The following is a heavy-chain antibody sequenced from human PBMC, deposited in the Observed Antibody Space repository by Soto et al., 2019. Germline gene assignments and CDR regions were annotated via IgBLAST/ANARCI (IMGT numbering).Heavy chain of an antibody. D-gene: IGHD3-3*02. J-gene: IGHJ6*02. CDR3: VKDEGIEAMDV. V-gene: IGHV3-21*01. CDR2: STSSGSYV. Sequence: PGGSLRLSCVTSGFTFSRNTMNWVRQAPGKGLEWVASSTSSGSYVYYADSVKGRLSASRDNAKNSRSLQMDSLRPDDTAIYFCVKDEGIEAMDVWGQGTTVTVSS. CDR1: GFTFSRNT.